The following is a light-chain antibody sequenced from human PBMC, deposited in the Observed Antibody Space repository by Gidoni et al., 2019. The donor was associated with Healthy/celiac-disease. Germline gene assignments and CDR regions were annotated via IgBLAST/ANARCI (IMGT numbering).Light chain of an antibody. Sequence: DIQMTQSPSSLSASVGDRVTITCRASQSISSYLNWYQQKPGKAPKLLIYAASSLQGGVPSRFSSSGSGTAFTLPISSLQPEDFATYYCQQSYSTPPTFGQGTKVEIK. CDR1: QSISSY. CDR2: AAS. V-gene: IGKV1-39*01. CDR3: QQSYSTPPT. J-gene: IGKJ1*01.